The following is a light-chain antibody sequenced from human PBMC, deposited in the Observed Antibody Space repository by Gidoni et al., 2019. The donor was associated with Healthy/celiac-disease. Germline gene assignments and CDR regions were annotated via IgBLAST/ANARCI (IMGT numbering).Light chain of an antibody. V-gene: IGKV3-15*01. CDR2: GAS. J-gene: IGKJ1*01. CDR3: QQYNNWPRT. CDR1: QSVSSN. Sequence: EVVMTQSPATLSVSLGERATLSCRASQSVSSNLAWYQQKPGQAPRLLIYGASTMPTGIPARFSGSGSGTEFTLTISSLQSEDFAVYYCQQYNNWPRTFGQGTKVEIK.